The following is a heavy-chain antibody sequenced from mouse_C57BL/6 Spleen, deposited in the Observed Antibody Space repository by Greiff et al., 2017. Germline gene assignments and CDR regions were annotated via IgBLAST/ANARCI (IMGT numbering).Heavy chain of an antibody. CDR3: ARRIYYGSSPHYAMDY. V-gene: IGHV5-17*01. CDR1: GFTFSDYG. CDR2: ISSGSSTI. J-gene: IGHJ4*01. Sequence: EVKLEESGGGLVKPGGSLKLSCAASGFTFSDYGMHWVRQAPEKGLEWVAYISSGSSTIYYADTVKGRFTISRDNAKNTLFLQMTSLRSEDTAMYYCARRIYYGSSPHYAMDYWGQGTSVTVSS. D-gene: IGHD1-1*01.